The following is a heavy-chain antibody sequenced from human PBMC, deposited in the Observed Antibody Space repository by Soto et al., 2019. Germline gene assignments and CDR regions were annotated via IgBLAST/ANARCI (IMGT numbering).Heavy chain of an antibody. Sequence: SVKVSCKASGYTFTNYGISWVRQAPGQGLEWMGWINTYNGNTNHAQKLQGRVTMTTDTSTSTAYMELRSLRSDDTAVYYCARGVGSGTYYNQYNWFDPWGQGTLVTVS. CDR2: INTYNGNT. D-gene: IGHD3-10*01. CDR3: ARGVGSGTYYNQYNWFDP. J-gene: IGHJ5*02. V-gene: IGHV1-18*01. CDR1: GYTFTNYG.